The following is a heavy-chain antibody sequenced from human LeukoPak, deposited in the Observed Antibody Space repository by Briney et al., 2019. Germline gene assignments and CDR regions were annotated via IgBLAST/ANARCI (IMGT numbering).Heavy chain of an antibody. D-gene: IGHD2-2*01. CDR1: GFTFSSYE. V-gene: IGHV3-48*03. CDR2: ISSSGSTI. Sequence: QPGGSLRLSCAASGFTFSSYEMNWVCQAPGKGLEWVSYISSSGSTIYYADSVKGRFTISRDNAKNSLYLQMNSLRAEDTAVYYCARDSRVGGSKVVPATNWFDPWGQGTLVTVSS. CDR3: ARDSRVGGSKVVPATNWFDP. J-gene: IGHJ5*02.